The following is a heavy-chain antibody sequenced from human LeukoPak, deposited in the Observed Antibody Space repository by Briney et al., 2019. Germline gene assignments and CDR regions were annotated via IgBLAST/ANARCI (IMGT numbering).Heavy chain of an antibody. J-gene: IGHJ4*02. CDR3: ARVSYYDSSGKFDY. D-gene: IGHD3-22*01. CDR2: IYYSGST. V-gene: IGHV4-59*01. CDR1: GGSIRSYY. Sequence: PSETLSLTCTVSGGSIRSYYWSWIRQPPGKGLEWIGYIYYSGSTNYNPSLKSRVTISVDTSKNQFSLKLSSVTAADTAVYYCARVSYYDSSGKFDYWGQGTLVTVSS.